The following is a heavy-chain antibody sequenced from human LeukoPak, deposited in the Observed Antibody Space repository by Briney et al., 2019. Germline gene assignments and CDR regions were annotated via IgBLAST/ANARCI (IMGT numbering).Heavy chain of an antibody. J-gene: IGHJ6*02. CDR2: IGSTGDT. V-gene: IGHV3-13*04. D-gene: IGHD3-10*01. CDR1: GFPFSSYD. CDR3: ARGRSMDRGTNYYGMDV. Sequence: SGGSLRLSCAASGFPFSSYDMHWVRQATGKGLEWVSRIGSTGDTYYPGSVKGRFTISREDAKNSLYLQMNSLSAGDTAVYYCARGRSMDRGTNYYGMDVWGQGTTVTVSS.